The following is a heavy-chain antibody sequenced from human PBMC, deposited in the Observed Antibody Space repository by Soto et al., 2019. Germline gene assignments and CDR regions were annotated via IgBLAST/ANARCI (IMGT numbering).Heavy chain of an antibody. CDR2: INAGNGNT. CDR1: GYTFTSYA. CDR3: ATDSSSWYTRY. V-gene: IGHV1-3*01. J-gene: IGHJ4*02. Sequence: QVQLVQSGAEVKKPGASVKVSCKASGYTFTSYAMHWVRQAPGQRLEWMGWINAGNGNTKYSQKFQGRVTITRDTSASIAYMELSSLRSEDTAVYYCATDSSSWYTRYWGQGTLVTVSS. D-gene: IGHD6-13*01.